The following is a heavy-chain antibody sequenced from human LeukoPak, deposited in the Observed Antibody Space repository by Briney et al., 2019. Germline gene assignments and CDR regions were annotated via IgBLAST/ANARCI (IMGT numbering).Heavy chain of an antibody. D-gene: IGHD3-9*01. Sequence: GASVKVSCKASGYTFTSYYMHWVRQAPGQGLEWMGIINPSGGSTSYAQKFQGRVTMTRDTSTSTVYMELSSLRSEDTAVYYCARSHGTRRYFDWLSFDYWGQGTLVTVSS. J-gene: IGHJ4*02. CDR3: ARSHGTRRYFDWLSFDY. V-gene: IGHV1-46*01. CDR1: GYTFTSYY. CDR2: INPSGGST.